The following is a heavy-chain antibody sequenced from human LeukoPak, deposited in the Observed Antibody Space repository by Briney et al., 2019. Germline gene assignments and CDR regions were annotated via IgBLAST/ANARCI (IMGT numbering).Heavy chain of an antibody. Sequence: PGGSLRLSCAASGFTFSSYVMSWVRQAPGKGLEWVSAISGSGDSTYYADSVKGRFTISRDNSKNTLYLQMNSLRAEDTAVYYCAKSGLVAVAGAFHYWGQGTLVTVSS. V-gene: IGHV3-23*01. CDR1: GFTFSSYV. CDR3: AKSGLVAVAGAFHY. CDR2: ISGSGDST. J-gene: IGHJ4*02. D-gene: IGHD6-19*01.